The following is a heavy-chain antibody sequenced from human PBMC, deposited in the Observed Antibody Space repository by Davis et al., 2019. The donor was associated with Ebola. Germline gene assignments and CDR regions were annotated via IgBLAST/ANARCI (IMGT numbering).Heavy chain of an antibody. CDR1: GFTFSSYS. D-gene: IGHD3-16*02. Sequence: GESLKISCAASGFTFSSYSMNWVRQAPGKGLAWVSSISSSSSYIYYADSVKGRFTISRDNAKNSLYLQMNSLRAEDTAVYYCARVMYDYVWGSYRSGQIDYWGQGTLVTVSS. CDR3: ARVMYDYVWGSYRSGQIDY. CDR2: ISSSSSYI. V-gene: IGHV3-21*01. J-gene: IGHJ4*02.